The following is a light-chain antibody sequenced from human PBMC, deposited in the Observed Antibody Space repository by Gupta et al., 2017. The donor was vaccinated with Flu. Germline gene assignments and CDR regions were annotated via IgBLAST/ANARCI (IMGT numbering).Light chain of an antibody. J-gene: IGLJ1*01. CDR1: NIGSKN. CDR3: QVWDSSTGV. Sequence: SYELTQPLSVSVALGQTARITCGGNNIGSKNVHWYQQKPGQAPVLVIYRDNNRPSGIPERVSGSNSGNTATLTISRAQAGDEAYYYCQVWDSSTGVFGTGTEVTVL. CDR2: RDN. V-gene: IGLV3-9*01.